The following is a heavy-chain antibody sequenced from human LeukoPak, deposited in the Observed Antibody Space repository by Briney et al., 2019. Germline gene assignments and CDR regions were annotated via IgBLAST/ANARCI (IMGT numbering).Heavy chain of an antibody. CDR2: ISPDGRNE. CDR1: GFTFGSHA. J-gene: IGHJ3*01. CDR3: ARWKMELERNAFDF. Sequence: GGSLRLSCAASGFTFGSHALHWVRQAPGKGLEWLAGISPDGRNEYYAESVKGRFTISRDNSKNTVYVEVTSLRGDDTAVYYCARWKMELERNAFDFWGQGTVVTVSS. V-gene: IGHV3-30*01. D-gene: IGHD1-26*01.